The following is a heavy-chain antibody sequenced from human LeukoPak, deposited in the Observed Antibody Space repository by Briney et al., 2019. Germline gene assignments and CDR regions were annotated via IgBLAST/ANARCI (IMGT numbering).Heavy chain of an antibody. J-gene: IGHJ4*02. CDR1: GFTFSDYY. D-gene: IGHD3-22*01. Sequence: GGSLRLSCAASGFTFSDYYMSWIRQAPGKGLEWVSYISSSGSTIYYADSVKGRFTISRDNAKNSLYLQMNSLRAEDTAVYYCARDLRNYYDSSGYSYWGQGTLVTVSS. CDR2: ISSSGSTI. CDR3: ARDLRNYYDSSGYSY. V-gene: IGHV3-11*04.